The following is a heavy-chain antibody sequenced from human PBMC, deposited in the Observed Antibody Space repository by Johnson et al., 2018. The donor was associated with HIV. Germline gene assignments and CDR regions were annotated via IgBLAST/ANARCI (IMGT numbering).Heavy chain of an antibody. J-gene: IGHJ3*02. CDR1: GFTFSSYG. V-gene: IGHV3-NL1*01. CDR3: ARTSLAMATISAFDI. D-gene: IGHD5-24*01. CDR2: IYSGGST. Sequence: QVQLVESGGGVVQPGRSLRLSCEASGFTFSSYGMHWVRQAPGKGLEWVSVIYSGGSTYYADSVKGRFTISRDNSKNTLYLQMNSLRAEDTAVYYCARTSLAMATISAFDIWGQGTMVTVSS.